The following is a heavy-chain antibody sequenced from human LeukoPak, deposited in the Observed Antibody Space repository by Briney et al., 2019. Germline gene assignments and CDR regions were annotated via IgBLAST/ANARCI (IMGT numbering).Heavy chain of an antibody. Sequence: GGSLRLSCAASGFTLSSYAMSWVRQAPGKGLEWVSSISSSSSYIYYADSVKGRFTISRDNAKNSLYLQMNSLRAEDTAVYYCARDPGYSGSYYSLDDYWGQGTLVTVSS. D-gene: IGHD1-26*01. V-gene: IGHV3-21*01. CDR1: GFTLSSYA. J-gene: IGHJ4*02. CDR2: ISSSSSYI. CDR3: ARDPGYSGSYYSLDDY.